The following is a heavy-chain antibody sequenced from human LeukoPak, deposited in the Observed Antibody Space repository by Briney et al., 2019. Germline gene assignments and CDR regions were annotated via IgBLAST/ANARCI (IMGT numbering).Heavy chain of an antibody. CDR1: GFTFSSYA. J-gene: IGHJ6*02. CDR2: IYSGGST. Sequence: GGSLRLSCAASGFTFSSYAMSWVRQAPGKGLEWVSVIYSGGSTYYADSVKGRFTISRDNSKNTLYLQMNSLRAEDTAVYYCARVVAAGAPIYYYYYGMDVWGQGTTVTVSS. V-gene: IGHV3-66*01. CDR3: ARVVAAGAPIYYYYYGMDV. D-gene: IGHD6-13*01.